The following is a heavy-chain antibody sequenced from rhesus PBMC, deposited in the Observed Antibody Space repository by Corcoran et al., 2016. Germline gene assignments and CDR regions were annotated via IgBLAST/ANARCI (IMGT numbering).Heavy chain of an antibody. CDR2: IYGSGGST. V-gene: IGHV4-93*02. CDR3: ARQWGIVVIIGYFDL. D-gene: IGHD3-28*01. CDR1: GGSISSSNW. Sequence: QVQLQESGPAVVKPSETLSLTCAVSGGSISSSNWWSWFRQSPGKGLEWIGGIYGSGGSTEYNPSLKSRVTISIDTSKNQFSLKLSSVTAADTAVYYCARQWGIVVIIGYFDLWGPGTPITISS. J-gene: IGHJ2*01.